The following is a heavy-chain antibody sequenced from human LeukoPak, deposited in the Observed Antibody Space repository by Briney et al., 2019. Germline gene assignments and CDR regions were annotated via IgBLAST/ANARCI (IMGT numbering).Heavy chain of an antibody. CDR3: AKDSGLYRFDY. D-gene: IGHD1-14*01. Sequence: PSQTLSLTCTVSGGSISSGSYYWSWIRQPAGKGLEWIGRIYTSGSTNYNPSLKSRVTISVDTSKNQFSLKLSSVTAADTAVYYCAKDSGLYRFDYWGQGTLVTVSS. V-gene: IGHV4-61*02. J-gene: IGHJ4*02. CDR2: IYTSGST. CDR1: GGSISSGSYY.